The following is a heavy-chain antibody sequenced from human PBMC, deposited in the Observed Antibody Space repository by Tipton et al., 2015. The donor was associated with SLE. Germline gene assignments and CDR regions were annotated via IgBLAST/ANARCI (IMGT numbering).Heavy chain of an antibody. CDR2: IYHSGST. D-gene: IGHD5-12*01. J-gene: IGHJ4*02. CDR3: ARDGSGYDSRVFDY. V-gene: IGHV4-59*12. Sequence: TLSLTCYVTGVSISNYYWTWIRQSPGKGLEWIGEIYHSGSTNYNPSLKSRVTISVDKSKNQFSLKLSSVTAADTAVYYCARDGSGYDSRVFDYWGQGTLVTVSS. CDR1: GVSISNYY.